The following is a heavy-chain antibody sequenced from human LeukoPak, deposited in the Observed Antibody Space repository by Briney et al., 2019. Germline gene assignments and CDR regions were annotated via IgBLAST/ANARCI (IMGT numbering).Heavy chain of an antibody. J-gene: IGHJ4*02. Sequence: PGGSLRLSCAASGFTVSRNYMSWVRQAPGKGLEWVSATCGGSTYYADSVKGRFTVSSDSSKNTLYLQMNSLRAEDTAVYYCAKDRAAAGTFDYWGQGTLVTVSS. CDR2: TCGGST. CDR3: AKDRAAAGTFDY. D-gene: IGHD6-13*01. V-gene: IGHV3-53*01. CDR1: GFTVSRNY.